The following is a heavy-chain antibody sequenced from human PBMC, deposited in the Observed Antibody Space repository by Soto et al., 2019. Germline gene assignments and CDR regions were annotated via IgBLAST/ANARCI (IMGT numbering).Heavy chain of an antibody. CDR1: GFTFTTYG. V-gene: IGHV3-30*18. Sequence: QVQLVDSGGGVVQPGRSLRLSCAASGFTFTTYGMHWVRRAPGKGLEWVAVISYDGSHAYYADSVKGRFTISRDNSKNTLYLQINSLRAEDTAVYYCAKERTYSVVSGFDYWGRGTLVTVSS. D-gene: IGHD1-26*01. J-gene: IGHJ4*02. CDR3: AKERTYSVVSGFDY. CDR2: ISYDGSHA.